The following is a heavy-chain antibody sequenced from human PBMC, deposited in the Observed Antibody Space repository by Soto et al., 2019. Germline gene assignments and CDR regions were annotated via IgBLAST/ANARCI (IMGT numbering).Heavy chain of an antibody. CDR3: ANFFVALAFHFAH. V-gene: IGHV3-23*01. J-gene: IGHJ1*01. CDR2: ITGSGGGP. CDR1: GFTFSSYA. D-gene: IGHD2-15*01. Sequence: EVQLLQSGGGLVQPGGALRLSCTGSGFTFSSYAMSWVRQAPGKGLEWVASITGSGGGPYYADSVKSRFTISRDNSKNTLYLQMNNLRADDTAVYYCANFFVALAFHFAHWGQGALVTVSS.